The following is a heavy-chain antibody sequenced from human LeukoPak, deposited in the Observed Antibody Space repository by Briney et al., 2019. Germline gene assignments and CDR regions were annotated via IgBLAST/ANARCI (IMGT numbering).Heavy chain of an antibody. V-gene: IGHV5-51*01. Sequence: GESLKISCKASGYSFTSNWITWVRQMPGKGLEWMGIIYPGDSDTRYSPSFQGQVTFSADKSISTAYLQWSSLKASDTAMYYCARHDYNTYYFDYWGQGTLVTVSS. J-gene: IGHJ4*02. CDR1: GYSFTSNW. CDR3: ARHDYNTYYFDY. D-gene: IGHD4-11*01. CDR2: IYPGDSDT.